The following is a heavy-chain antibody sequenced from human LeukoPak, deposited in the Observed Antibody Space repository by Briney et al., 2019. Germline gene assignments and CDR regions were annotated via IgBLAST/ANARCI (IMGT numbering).Heavy chain of an antibody. J-gene: IGHJ3*01. CDR1: GFTFSSYG. CDR3: ARAGDAFDL. CDR2: IWYDGSDE. Sequence: GTSLRLSCAASGFTFSSYGMHWVRQAPGKGLEWVAVIWYDGSDEYYTDSVKGRFTIFRDNSKNTLYLQMNSLRAEDTAIYYCARAGDAFDLWGQGTMATVSS. V-gene: IGHV3-33*01.